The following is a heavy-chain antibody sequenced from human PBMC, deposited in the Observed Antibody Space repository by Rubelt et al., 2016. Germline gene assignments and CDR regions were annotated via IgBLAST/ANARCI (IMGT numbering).Heavy chain of an antibody. D-gene: IGHD3-22*01. CDR1: GGSISSSSYY. V-gene: IGHV4-39*01. CDR3: SSGYDSSGYYYPDRKENWFDP. CDR2: IYYSGST. J-gene: IGHJ5*02. Sequence: QLQLQESGPGLVKPSGTLYLTCTVSGGSISSSSYYWGWIRQPPGKGLEWIGSIYYSGSTYYNPSLKSRATIAVDTSKSRFALTRGSVSAAETAVYYCSSGYDSSGYYYPDRKENWFDPWGQGTLVTVSS.